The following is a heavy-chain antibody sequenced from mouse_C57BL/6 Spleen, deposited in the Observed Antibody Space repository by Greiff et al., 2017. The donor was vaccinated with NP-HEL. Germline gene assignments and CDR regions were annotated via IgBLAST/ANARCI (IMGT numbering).Heavy chain of an antibody. CDR2: ISSGSSTI. D-gene: IGHD2-3*01. V-gene: IGHV5-17*01. CDR1: GFTFSDYG. CDR3: ARDGPYAMDY. Sequence: EVMLVESGGGLVKPGGSLKLSCAASGFTFSDYGMHWVRQAPEKGLEWVAYISSGSSTIYYADTVKGRFTISRDNAKNTLFLQMTSLGSEDTAMYYCARDGPYAMDYWGQGTSVTVSS. J-gene: IGHJ4*01.